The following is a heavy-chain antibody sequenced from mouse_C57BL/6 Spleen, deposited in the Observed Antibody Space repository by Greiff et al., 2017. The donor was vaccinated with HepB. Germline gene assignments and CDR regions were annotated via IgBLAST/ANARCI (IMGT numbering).Heavy chain of an antibody. D-gene: IGHD1-1*01. CDR1: GYAFSSYW. Sequence: VKLVESGAELVKPGASVKISCKASGYAFSSYWMNWVKQRPGKGLEWIGQIYPGDGDTNYNGKFKGKATLTADKSSSTAYMQLSSLTSEDSAVYFCATSYYYGGWYFDVWGTGTTVTVSS. J-gene: IGHJ1*03. CDR3: ATSYYYGGWYFDV. V-gene: IGHV1-80*01. CDR2: IYPGDGDT.